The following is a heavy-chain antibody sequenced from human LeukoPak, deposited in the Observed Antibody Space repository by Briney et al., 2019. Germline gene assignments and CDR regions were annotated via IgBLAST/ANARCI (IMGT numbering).Heavy chain of an antibody. CDR3: AKDLGAGGGSVFDP. V-gene: IGHV3-23*01. D-gene: IGHD3-10*01. Sequence: PGGSLRLSCTPSGFTFSNFAMSWVRQAPGKGLEWVSAISGSGGNTYYADSVKGRFIISRDNSKNTLHLQMSSLRAEDTAVYYCAKDLGAGGGSVFDPWGQGTLVTVSS. J-gene: IGHJ5*02. CDR1: GFTFSNFA. CDR2: ISGSGGNT.